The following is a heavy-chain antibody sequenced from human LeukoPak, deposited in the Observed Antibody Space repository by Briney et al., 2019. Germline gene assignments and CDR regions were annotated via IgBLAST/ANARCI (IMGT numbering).Heavy chain of an antibody. D-gene: IGHD6-13*01. CDR2: INPNSGGT. Sequence: VASVKVSCKASGYTFTGYYMHWVRQAPGQGLEWMGWINPNSGGTNYAQKFQGWVTMTRDTSISTAYMELSRLRSDDTAVYYCARGYSSSWFLSDYYYYGMDVWGQGTTVTVSS. V-gene: IGHV1-2*04. J-gene: IGHJ6*02. CDR1: GYTFTGYY. CDR3: ARGYSSSWFLSDYYYYGMDV.